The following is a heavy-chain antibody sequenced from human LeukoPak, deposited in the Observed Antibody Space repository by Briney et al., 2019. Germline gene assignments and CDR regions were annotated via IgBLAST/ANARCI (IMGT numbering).Heavy chain of an antibody. V-gene: IGHV4-30-2*01. CDR3: ARGPPDRADI. CDR2: IYHSGTT. D-gene: IGHD3-16*02. CDR1: GGSINSGHHS. Sequence: SQTLSLTCAVSGGSINSGHHSWSWLRQPPGRGLEWIGYIYHSGTTNYNTSLASRVTISLDMSKNQFSLRLSSVSAVDTAIYYCARGPPDRADIWGQGTKVTVSS. J-gene: IGHJ3*02.